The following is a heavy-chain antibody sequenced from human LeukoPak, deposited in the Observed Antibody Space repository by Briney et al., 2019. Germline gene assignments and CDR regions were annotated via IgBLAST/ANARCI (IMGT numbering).Heavy chain of an antibody. Sequence: SVKVSCKASGGTFSSYAISWVRQAPGQGLEWMGGIIPIFGTANYAQKFQGRVTITADESTSTAYMELSSLRSEDTAVYYCASSFGSGERPLFWGQGTLVTVSS. CDR3: ASSFGSGERPLF. CDR2: IIPIFGTA. J-gene: IGHJ4*02. D-gene: IGHD3-10*01. V-gene: IGHV1-69*13. CDR1: GGTFSSYA.